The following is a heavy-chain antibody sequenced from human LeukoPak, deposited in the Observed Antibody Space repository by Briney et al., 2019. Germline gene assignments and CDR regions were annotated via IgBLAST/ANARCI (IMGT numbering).Heavy chain of an antibody. CDR2: INPNSGGT. Sequence: GASVKVSCKASGYTFTGYYMHWVRQAPGQGLEWMGWINPNSGGTNYAQKFQGRVTMTRDTSISTAYMELSRLRSDDTAVYYCARARAHLKYYYDSSGCYYFDYLGQGTLVTVSS. J-gene: IGHJ4*02. D-gene: IGHD3-22*01. V-gene: IGHV1-2*02. CDR3: ARARAHLKYYYDSSGCYYFDY. CDR1: GYTFTGYY.